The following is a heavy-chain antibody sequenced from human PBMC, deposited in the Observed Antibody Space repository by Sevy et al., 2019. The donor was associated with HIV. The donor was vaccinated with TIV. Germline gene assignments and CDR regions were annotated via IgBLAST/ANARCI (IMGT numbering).Heavy chain of an antibody. CDR2: IYSGGGT. D-gene: IGHD3-22*01. J-gene: IGHJ4*02. CDR1: GFTVSSNY. Sequence: GGSLRLSCAASGFTVSSNYMSWVRQAPGKGLEWVSVIYSGGGTYYADSVKGRFTISRDNSKNTLYLQMNSLRAEDTAVYYCARDLRAGYDSSGRNDYWGQGTLVTVSS. V-gene: IGHV3-53*01. CDR3: ARDLRAGYDSSGRNDY.